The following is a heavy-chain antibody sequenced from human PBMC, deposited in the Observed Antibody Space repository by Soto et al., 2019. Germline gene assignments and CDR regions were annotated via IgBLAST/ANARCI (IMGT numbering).Heavy chain of an antibody. CDR1: GGSISSGEYY. CDR2: ISYSGST. CDR3: ALRSTTVTRDY. D-gene: IGHD4-17*01. V-gene: IGHV4-30-4*01. Sequence: SETLSLTCTVSGGSISSGEYYWTWIRQPPGKGLEWIGYISYSGSTHYSPSLKSRVTITVDTSKNQFSLNLASVTAADTAVYYCALRSTTVTRDYWGQGTLVTVSS. J-gene: IGHJ4*02.